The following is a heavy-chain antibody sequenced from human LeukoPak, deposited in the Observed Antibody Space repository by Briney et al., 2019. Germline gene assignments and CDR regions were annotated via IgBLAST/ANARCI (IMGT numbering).Heavy chain of an antibody. J-gene: IGHJ3*02. Sequence: GGSLRLSCAASGFTFSSYWMHWVRQAPGKGLVWVSRINGDGTSTDYADTVKGRFSISRDNAKNTLYLQMNSLRSEDTAVYYCAKEPHSDYSDHTDSFDIWGQGTMVTVSS. CDR2: INGDGTST. V-gene: IGHV3-74*01. CDR1: GFTFSSYW. D-gene: IGHD4-17*01. CDR3: AKEPHSDYSDHTDSFDI.